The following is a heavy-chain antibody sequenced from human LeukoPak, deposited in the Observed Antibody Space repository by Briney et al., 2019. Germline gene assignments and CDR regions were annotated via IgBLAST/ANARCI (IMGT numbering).Heavy chain of an antibody. D-gene: IGHD2-2*01. CDR2: IRSKANSYAT. J-gene: IGHJ5*02. Sequence: GGSLRLSCAASGFTFSGSAMHWVRQASGKGLEWVGRIRSKANSYATAYAASVKGRFTISRDNSKNTLYLQMNSLRAEDTAVYYCAKCIVVVPAAGEVNWFDPWGQGTLVTVSS. CDR3: AKCIVVVPAAGEVNWFDP. V-gene: IGHV3-73*01. CDR1: GFTFSGSA.